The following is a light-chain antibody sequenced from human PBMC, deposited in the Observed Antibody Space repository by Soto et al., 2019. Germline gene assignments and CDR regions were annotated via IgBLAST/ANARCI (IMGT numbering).Light chain of an antibody. CDR2: DAS. Sequence: EILLTQSPATLSLSPGERATLSCRASQSVSSYLAWYQQKPGQAPRLLIYDASNRATGIPARFSGRGSGTDFTLTISSLEPEDFAVYYCQQRSNWPRTFGQGTKVDIK. CDR3: QQRSNWPRT. J-gene: IGKJ1*01. CDR1: QSVSSY. V-gene: IGKV3-11*01.